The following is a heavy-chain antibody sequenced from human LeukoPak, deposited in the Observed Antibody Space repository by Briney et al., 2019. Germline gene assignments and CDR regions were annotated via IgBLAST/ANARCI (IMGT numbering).Heavy chain of an antibody. Sequence: ASVKLSCKVSGYTFTDYCMHWVQQAPGKGLEWMGIINPSGGSTSYAQKFQGRVTMTRDTSTSTVYMELSSLRSEDTAVYYCARETPHDSSGYDEYFQHWGQGTLVTVSS. CDR2: INPSGGST. V-gene: IGHV1-46*01. CDR1: GYTFTDYC. CDR3: ARETPHDSSGYDEYFQH. D-gene: IGHD3-22*01. J-gene: IGHJ1*01.